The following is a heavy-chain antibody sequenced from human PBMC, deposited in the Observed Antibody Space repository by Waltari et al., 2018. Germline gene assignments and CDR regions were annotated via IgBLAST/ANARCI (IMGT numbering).Heavy chain of an antibody. CDR2: IYYSGST. J-gene: IGHJ4*02. V-gene: IGHV4-39*01. Sequence: QLQLQESGPGLVKPSETLSLTCTVSGGSISSSSYYWGWIRQPPGKGLEWIGSIYYSGSTYYNPSLKSRVTISVDTSKNQFSLKLSSVTAADTAVYYCARHSGATLLLFDYWGQGTLVTVFS. CDR3: ARHSGATLLLFDY. D-gene: IGHD1-26*01. CDR1: GGSISSSSYY.